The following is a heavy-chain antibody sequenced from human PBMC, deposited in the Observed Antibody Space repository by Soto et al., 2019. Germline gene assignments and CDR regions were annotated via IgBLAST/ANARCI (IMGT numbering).Heavy chain of an antibody. CDR2: IIPIFGTA. V-gene: IGHV1-69*12. CDR1: GGTFSSYA. J-gene: IGHJ6*02. D-gene: IGHD2-2*01. Sequence: QVQLVQSGAEVKKPGSSVKVSCKASGGTFSSYAISWVRQAPGQGLEWMGGIIPIFGTANYAQKFQGRVTITADESTSTAYMELSSLRSEDTAVYYCARDLFYCISTSCHYYYGMAVWGQGTTVTVSS. CDR3: ARDLFYCISTSCHYYYGMAV.